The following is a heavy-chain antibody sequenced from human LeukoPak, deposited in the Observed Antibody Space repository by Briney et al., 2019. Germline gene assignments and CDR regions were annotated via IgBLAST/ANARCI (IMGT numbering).Heavy chain of an antibody. Sequence: ASVKVSCKASGYTFTAYYMHWVRQAPGQRPEWMGWISTGSGGTNYAQKFQGRITLTRDASISTAYMELTRLTSDDTAVYYCARDWSHLPLDYWGQGSPVTVAS. D-gene: IGHD3-16*02. CDR1: GYTFTAYY. V-gene: IGHV1-2*02. CDR2: ISTGSGGT. CDR3: ARDWSHLPLDY. J-gene: IGHJ4*02.